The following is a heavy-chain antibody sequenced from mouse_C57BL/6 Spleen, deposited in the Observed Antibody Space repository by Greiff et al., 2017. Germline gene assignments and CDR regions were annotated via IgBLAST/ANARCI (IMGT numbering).Heavy chain of an antibody. CDR1: GYTFTSYW. V-gene: IGHV1-69*01. CDR3: ERKKPLYAMDY. J-gene: IGHJ4*01. CDR2: IDPSDSYT. Sequence: QVQLQQPGAELVMPGASVKLSCKASGYTFTSYWMHWVKQRPGQGLEWIGEIDPSDSYTNYNQKFKGKSTLTVDKSSSTAYMQLSSLTSEDSAVYCCERKKPLYAMDYWGQGTSVTVSS.